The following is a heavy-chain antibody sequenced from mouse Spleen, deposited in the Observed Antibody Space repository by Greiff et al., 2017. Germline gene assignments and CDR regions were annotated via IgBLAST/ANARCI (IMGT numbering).Heavy chain of an antibody. CDR1: GFSLTSYG. D-gene: IGHD2-3*01. CDR2: IWSGGST. CDR3: ASLDGP. V-gene: IGHV2-2*01. Sequence: QVQLQQSGPGLVQPSQSLSITCTVSGFSLTSYGVHWVRQSPGKGLEWLGVIWSGGSTDYNAAFISRLSISKDNSKSQVFFKMNSLQADDTAIYYCASLDGPWGQGTTLTVSS. J-gene: IGHJ2*01.